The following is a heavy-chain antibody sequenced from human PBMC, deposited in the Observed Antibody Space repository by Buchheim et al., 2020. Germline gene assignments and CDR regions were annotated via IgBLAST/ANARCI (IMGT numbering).Heavy chain of an antibody. CDR3: AKDRADICDTKACYNWFDF. CDR1: GFTFDNYA. D-gene: IGHD2-15*01. J-gene: IGHJ5*01. Sequence: EVQLWESGGGLVQPGGSLRLSCAASGFTFDNYAMSWVRQAPGKGLEWVSTITGSGHNTFYAGSVKGRFTISKDISKNTLYLQMNSLRAEDTAVYFCAKDRADICDTKACYNWFDFWGQGTL. V-gene: IGHV3-23*01. CDR2: ITGSGHNT.